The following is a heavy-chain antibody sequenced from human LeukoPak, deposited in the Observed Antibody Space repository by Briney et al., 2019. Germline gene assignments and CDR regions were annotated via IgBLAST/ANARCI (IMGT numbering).Heavy chain of an antibody. J-gene: IGHJ5*02. D-gene: IGHD6-13*01. CDR2: IGTTGDT. CDR1: GFTFSSYD. V-gene: IGHV3-13*01. Sequence: GGSLRLSCEVSGFTFSSYDMHWVRQTTGKGLEWVSGIGTTGDTHYPDSVKGRFTVSRENTKNSLYLQMHSLRAGDTAVYYCARGKRYSSSWFYNRFDPWGQGTLVTVSS. CDR3: ARGKRYSSSWFYNRFDP.